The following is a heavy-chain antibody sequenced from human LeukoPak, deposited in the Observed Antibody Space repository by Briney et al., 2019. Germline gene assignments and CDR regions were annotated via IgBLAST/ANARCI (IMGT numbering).Heavy chain of an antibody. Sequence: SETLSLTCTVSGGSISSSSYYWGWIRQPPGKGLEWLGSIYYSGSTYYNPSLKSRVTISVDTSKNQFSLKLSSVTAADTAVYYCARPRLYCSSTSCYDLVGAFDIWGQGTMVTVSS. CDR2: IYYSGST. CDR3: ARPRLYCSSTSCYDLVGAFDI. D-gene: IGHD2-2*01. J-gene: IGHJ3*02. V-gene: IGHV4-39*01. CDR1: GGSISSSSYY.